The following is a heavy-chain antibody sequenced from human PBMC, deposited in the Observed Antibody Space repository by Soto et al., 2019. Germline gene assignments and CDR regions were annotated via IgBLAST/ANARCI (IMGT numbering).Heavy chain of an antibody. J-gene: IGHJ5*02. CDR1: GGSISSSSYY. V-gene: IGHV4-61*01. Sequence: TLSLTCTVSGGSISSSSYYWSWIRQPPGKGLEWIGYIYYSGSTNYNPSLKSRVTISVDTSKNQFSLKLSSVTAADTAVYYCARELIAAAGTGAPYNWFDPWGQGTLVTVSS. CDR2: IYYSGST. D-gene: IGHD6-13*01. CDR3: ARELIAAAGTGAPYNWFDP.